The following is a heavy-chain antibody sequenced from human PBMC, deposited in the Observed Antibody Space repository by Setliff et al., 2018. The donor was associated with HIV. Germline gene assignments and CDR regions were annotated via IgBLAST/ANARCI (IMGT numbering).Heavy chain of an antibody. CDR2: TYSSGST. CDR3: ASPASDSSTVNGADY. CDR1: GGSISSDTYH. V-gene: IGHV4-61*09. Sequence: SETLSLTCTVSGGSISSDTYHYSWIRQPAGKGLEWIGQTYSSGSTKCNPSLKSRVTISVDTSKNQFSLTLSSVTAADTAVYYCASPASDSSTVNGADYWGQGTLVTVSS. J-gene: IGHJ4*02. D-gene: IGHD6-13*01.